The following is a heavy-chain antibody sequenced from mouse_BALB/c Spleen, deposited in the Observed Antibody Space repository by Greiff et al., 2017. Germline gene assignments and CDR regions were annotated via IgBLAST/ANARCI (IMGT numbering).Heavy chain of an antibody. D-gene: IGHD2-10*01. CDR3: ARAYYGNSLFDY. V-gene: IGHV5-4*02. CDR2: ISDGGSYT. Sequence: EVKVVESGGGLVKPGGSLKLSCAASGFTFSDYYMYWVRQTPEKRLEWVATISDGGSYTYYPDSVKGRFTISRDNAKNNLYLQMSSLKSEDTAMYYCARAYYGNSLFDYWGQGTTLTVSS. J-gene: IGHJ2*01. CDR1: GFTFSDYY.